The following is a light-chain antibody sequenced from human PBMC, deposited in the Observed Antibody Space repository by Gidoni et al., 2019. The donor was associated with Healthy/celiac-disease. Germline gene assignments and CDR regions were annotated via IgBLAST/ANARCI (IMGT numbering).Light chain of an antibody. V-gene: IGKV3-11*01. J-gene: IGKJ2*01. CDR2: DAS. CDR1: QSVSSS. CDR3: QQRSNWPPYT. Sequence: EIVLSQSPATLSLSPGDRATLSCRASQSVSSSLAWYQQKPGQAPRLLIYDASNRATGIPARFSGSGSGTDFTHTISSLEPEDFAVYYCQQRSNWPPYTFGQGTKLEIK.